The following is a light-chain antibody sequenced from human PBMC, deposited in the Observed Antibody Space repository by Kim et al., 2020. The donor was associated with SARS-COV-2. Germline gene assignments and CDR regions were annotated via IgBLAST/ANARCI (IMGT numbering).Light chain of an antibody. V-gene: IGKV3-20*01. CDR1: LSINSNK. CDR3: QKYDRAPYA. Sequence: LSTGERATLSCRARLSINSNKLAWYQQKPGQAPRVLIYDASSRATDIPDRFSGSGSGTDFTLTISRLEPEDFAVFYCQKYDRAPYAFGQGTKLEI. J-gene: IGKJ2*01. CDR2: DAS.